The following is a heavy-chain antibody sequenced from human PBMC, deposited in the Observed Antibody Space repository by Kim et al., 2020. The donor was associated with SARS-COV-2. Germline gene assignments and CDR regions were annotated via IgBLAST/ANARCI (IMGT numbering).Heavy chain of an antibody. Sequence: SVEGRFTISRDNSKNTLYLQMNSLRAEDTAVYYCARDKARRGYSYGPFDYWGQGTLVTVSS. D-gene: IGHD5-18*01. V-gene: IGHV3-30*07. J-gene: IGHJ4*02. CDR3: ARDKARRGYSYGPFDY.